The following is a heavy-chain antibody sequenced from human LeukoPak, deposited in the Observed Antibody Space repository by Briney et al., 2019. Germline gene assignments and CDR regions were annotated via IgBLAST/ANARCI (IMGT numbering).Heavy chain of an antibody. Sequence: PSETLSLTCAVYGGSFRGYSWTWIRQSPGKGLEWIGEINHSGSTNYNPSLKSRVTISVDTSKNQFSLKLSSVTAADTAVYYCARGRGEGRGISMVRGVRAPSYNWFDPWGHGTLVIVSS. CDR1: GGSFRGYS. CDR3: ARGRGEGRGISMVRGVRAPSYNWFDP. D-gene: IGHD3-10*01. J-gene: IGHJ5*02. CDR2: INHSGST. V-gene: IGHV4-34*01.